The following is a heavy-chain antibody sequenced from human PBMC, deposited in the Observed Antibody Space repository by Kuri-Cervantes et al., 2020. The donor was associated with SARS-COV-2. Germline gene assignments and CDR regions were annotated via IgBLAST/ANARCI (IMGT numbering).Heavy chain of an antibody. CDR3: ARVNPGSYLPFDY. J-gene: IGHJ4*02. V-gene: IGHV4-4*02. Sequence: SETLSLTCAVSGGSISSSNWWSWVRQPPGKGLEWIGEIYHSGSTNYNPPLKSRVTISVDTSKNQFSLKLSSVTAADTAVYYCARVNPGSYLPFDYWGQGILVTVSS. CDR1: GGSISSSNW. D-gene: IGHD1-26*01. CDR2: IYHSGST.